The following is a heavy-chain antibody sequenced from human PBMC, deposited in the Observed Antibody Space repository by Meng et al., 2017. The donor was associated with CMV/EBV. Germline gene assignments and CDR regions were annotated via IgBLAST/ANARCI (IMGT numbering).Heavy chain of an antibody. D-gene: IGHD6-13*01. J-gene: IGHJ4*02. V-gene: IGHV3-74*01. Sequence: GESLKISCTASGFTFSDYWMHWVRQTPGKGLLWVSRIKGDGSHTIYGDSVKGRFTISRDNAKSTLYLQMNTLRVEDTAVYYCVRDGHSWNFDYWGQGSLVTVSS. CDR2: IKGDGSHT. CDR1: GFTFSDYW. CDR3: VRDGHSWNFDY.